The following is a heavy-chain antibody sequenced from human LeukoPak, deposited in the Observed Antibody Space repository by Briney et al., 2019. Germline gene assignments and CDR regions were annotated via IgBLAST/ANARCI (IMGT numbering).Heavy chain of an antibody. V-gene: IGHV3-23*01. CDR2: ISGSGGTT. CDR1: GFTFSNSA. D-gene: IGHD3-22*01. CDR3: AKWEGSSGCAFDY. Sequence: PGGSLRLSCAASGFTFSNSAMSWVRQAPGKGLEWVSGISGSGGTTYYADSVKGRFTISRDNSKNTLYLQMNSLRAEDTAVYYCAKWEGSSGCAFDYWGQGTLVTVSS. J-gene: IGHJ4*02.